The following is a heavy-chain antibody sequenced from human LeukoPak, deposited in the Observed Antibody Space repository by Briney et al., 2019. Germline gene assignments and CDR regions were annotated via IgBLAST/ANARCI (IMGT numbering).Heavy chain of an antibody. Sequence: GGSLRLSCVASGFTFSSDVVAWVRQAPGKGLEWVSSIIGSGGSRYYADSVKGRVTISRDNSKNTLYLQIYSLRAEDTAIYYCAKGSKGTYDYWGQGTLVTVSS. V-gene: IGHV3-23*01. CDR3: AKGSKGTYDY. CDR1: GFTFSSDV. CDR2: IIGSGGSR. J-gene: IGHJ4*02.